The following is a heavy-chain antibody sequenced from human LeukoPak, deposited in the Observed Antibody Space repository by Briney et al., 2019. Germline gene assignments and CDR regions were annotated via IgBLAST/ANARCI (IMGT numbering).Heavy chain of an antibody. CDR3: ARVMVRGVIDY. Sequence: PSETLSLTCTVSGGSISTYYWSWIRQPPGKGLEWIGYIYYSGSTNYNPSLKSRVTISVDTSKNQFSLKLSSVTAADTAVYYCARVMVRGVIDYWSQGTLVTVSS. D-gene: IGHD3-10*01. V-gene: IGHV4-59*01. CDR1: GGSISTYY. CDR2: IYYSGST. J-gene: IGHJ4*02.